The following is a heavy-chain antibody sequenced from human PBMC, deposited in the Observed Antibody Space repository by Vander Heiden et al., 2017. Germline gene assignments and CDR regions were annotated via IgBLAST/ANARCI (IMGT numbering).Heavy chain of an antibody. J-gene: IGHJ1*01. CDR2: INPSGGST. D-gene: IGHD6-13*01. CDR3: ARGGYSSSWYTSAEYFQH. Sequence: QVQLVQSGAEVKKPGASVKVSCKASGYTFTSYYMHWVRQAPGQVLEWMGIINPSGGSTSYAQKFQGRVTMTRDTSTSTVYMELSSLRSEDTAVYYCARGGYSSSWYTSAEYFQHWGQGTLVTVSS. V-gene: IGHV1-46*01. CDR1: GYTFTSYY.